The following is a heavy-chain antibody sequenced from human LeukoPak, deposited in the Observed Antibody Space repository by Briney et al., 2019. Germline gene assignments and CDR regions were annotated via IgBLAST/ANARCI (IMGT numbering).Heavy chain of an antibody. CDR2: INRGGSS. D-gene: IGHD3-10*01. CDR1: GGSISSSSYY. J-gene: IGHJ6*02. V-gene: IGHV4-39*07. CDR3: ARLWFGELDNYYYYYGMDV. Sequence: KPSETLSLTCTVSGGSISSSSYYWGWIRQPPGKGLEWIGEINRGGSSNYNPSLKSRVTISVDTSKNQFSLILNSVTAADTAVYYCARLWFGELDNYYYYYGMDVWDQGTTVTVSS.